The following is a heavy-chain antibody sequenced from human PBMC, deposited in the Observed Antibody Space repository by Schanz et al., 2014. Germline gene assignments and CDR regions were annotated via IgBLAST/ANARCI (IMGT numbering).Heavy chain of an antibody. V-gene: IGHV3-48*01. CDR2: ITYNGGTI. CDR1: GITFSSHS. J-gene: IGHJ4*02. D-gene: IGHD6-13*01. CDR3: ARGLIAAAGGAFDY. Sequence: EVHLVESGGGLVQPGGSLRLSCAASGITFSSHSFNWVRQAPGKGLEWISYITYNGGTIYYADSVKGRFTISRDNAKNSLYLEMNSLRAEDTALYYCARGLIAAAGGAFDYWGQGTLVAVSA.